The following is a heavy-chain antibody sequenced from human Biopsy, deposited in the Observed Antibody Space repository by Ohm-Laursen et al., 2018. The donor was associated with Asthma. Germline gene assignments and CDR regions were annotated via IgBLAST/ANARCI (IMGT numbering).Heavy chain of an antibody. CDR1: GFAVSRDY. CDR2: IYSGGTS. D-gene: IGHD6-19*01. Sequence: SLRLSCSATGFAVSRDYMFWVRQAPGKGLEWVSVIYSGGTSHTADSVRGRFTISRDYSKNTLYLQMHSLRAEDTAVYYCARGDSSGWSQYYFDVWGQGTTVTVSS. J-gene: IGHJ6*03. V-gene: IGHV3-53*01. CDR3: ARGDSSGWSQYYFDV.